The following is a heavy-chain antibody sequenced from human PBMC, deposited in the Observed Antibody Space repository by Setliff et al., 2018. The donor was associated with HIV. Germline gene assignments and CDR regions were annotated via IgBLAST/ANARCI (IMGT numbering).Heavy chain of an antibody. CDR3: ARAPGSVSVFLDS. CDR2: VFHSGSA. CDR1: GASISSGSW. V-gene: IGHV4-4*02. D-gene: IGHD3-10*01. Sequence: PSETLSPICAVSGASISSGSWWTWVRQPPGKGLEWIGEVFHSGSATYNPSLKSRVTISVGTSKNQFSLKVNSVTAADTAMYYCARAPGSVSVFLDSWGQGTLVTVSS. J-gene: IGHJ4*02.